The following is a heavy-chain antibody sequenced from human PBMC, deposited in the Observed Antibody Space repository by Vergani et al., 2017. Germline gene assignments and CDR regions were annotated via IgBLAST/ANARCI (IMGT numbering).Heavy chain of an antibody. CDR3: TTAWGLYYLHGEYFQY. J-gene: IGHJ1*01. CDR1: GFTFDTYT. V-gene: IGHV3-23*04. CDR2: ISSGGGDI. D-gene: IGHD3-10*01. Sequence: EVQLVESGGGVVQPGGSLRLSCAGAGFTFDTYTMAYVRQAPGKGLEWVTTISSGGGDIFYADSVKGRFTISRDNSKNTLFLQMNSLKDEDTAVYYCTTAWGLYYLHGEYFQYWGRGTLVSVSS.